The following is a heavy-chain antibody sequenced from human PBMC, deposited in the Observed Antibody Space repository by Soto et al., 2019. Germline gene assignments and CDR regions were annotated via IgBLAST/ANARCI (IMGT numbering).Heavy chain of an antibody. CDR2: IYHSGIT. Sequence: QVQLQESGPGLVKPSQTLSLTCTVSGGSISSGGYYWNWIRPHPGQGLEWIGYIYHSGITYYNPSLKSRVTISVDTSNNQFSLKLSSVTAADTAVYYCARVVVPADNDYYYMDVWGKGTTVSVSS. CDR3: ARVVVPADNDYYYMDV. V-gene: IGHV4-31*03. J-gene: IGHJ6*03. CDR1: GGSISSGGYY. D-gene: IGHD2-2*01.